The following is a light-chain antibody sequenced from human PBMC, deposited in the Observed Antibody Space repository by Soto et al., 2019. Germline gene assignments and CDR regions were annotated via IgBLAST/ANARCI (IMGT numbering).Light chain of an antibody. Sequence: DIQLTQSPSTLLASVGDRVTFTRRASQSISSWLAWYQQKLGRATRLMIYDASSLESGVPSRFSGSGYGTESILTISSMQPDDFADYYCQQYNTYYSLTFGGGTKVDIK. CDR2: DAS. CDR1: QSISSW. CDR3: QQYNTYYSLT. V-gene: IGKV1-5*01. J-gene: IGKJ4*01.